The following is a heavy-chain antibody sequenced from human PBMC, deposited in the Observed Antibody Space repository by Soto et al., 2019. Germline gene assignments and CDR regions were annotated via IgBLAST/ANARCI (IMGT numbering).Heavy chain of an antibody. CDR2: IYNSENT. V-gene: IGHV4-4*07. D-gene: IGHD6-19*01. CDR1: GGSISTYY. Sequence: TSETLSLTCTVSGGSISTYYWSWIWQPAGKSLEWSGRIYNSENTNYNPSHNSRVTMSVDTSKNQFSLKLSSVTAADTAVYYCARAGEGSGWYSFDYWGQGTLATVSS. J-gene: IGHJ4*02. CDR3: ARAGEGSGWYSFDY.